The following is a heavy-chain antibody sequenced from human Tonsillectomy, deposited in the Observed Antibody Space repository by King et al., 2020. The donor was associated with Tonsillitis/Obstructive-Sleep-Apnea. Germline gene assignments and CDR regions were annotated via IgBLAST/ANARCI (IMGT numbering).Heavy chain of an antibody. CDR1: GYSFTGYW. Sequence: QLVQSGAEVKKPGESLKISCKGSGYSFTGYWIGWVRQMPGKGLEWMGIIYPGDSYTRYSPSFQGQVTISADKSISTAYLQWSSLKASDTAMYYCARGDLDCSSTSCYTVNFDYWGQGTLVTVSS. J-gene: IGHJ4*02. CDR3: ARGDLDCSSTSCYTVNFDY. D-gene: IGHD2-2*02. V-gene: IGHV5-51*01. CDR2: IYPGDSYT.